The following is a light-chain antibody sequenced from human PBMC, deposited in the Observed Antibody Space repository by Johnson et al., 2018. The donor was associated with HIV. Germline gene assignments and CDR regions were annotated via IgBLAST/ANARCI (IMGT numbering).Light chain of an antibody. CDR1: SSNIGNNY. V-gene: IGLV1-51*01. Sequence: QSVLTQPPSVSVAPGQKVTISCSGSSSNIGNNYVSWYQQLPGTAPKLLIYDNNKRPSGIPDRFSGSKSGPSATLGITGLQTGDEADYYCGTWDSSLSAEVFGTGTKVTVL. CDR3: GTWDSSLSAEV. J-gene: IGLJ1*01. CDR2: DNN.